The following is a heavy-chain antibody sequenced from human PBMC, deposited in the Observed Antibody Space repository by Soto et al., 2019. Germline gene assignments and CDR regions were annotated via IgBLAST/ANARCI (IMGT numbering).Heavy chain of an antibody. CDR2: IRPAVSS. Sequence: QVQLQESGPGLVKPSETLSLTCTVSGASVSSGNFHWSWIRQPPGKGLERIGQIRPAVSSNYDSSLKGRVAISLDTSENRFSLILDSVTAADTAMYYCAVYTAGIGGDGSWGQGAMVTVSS. CDR1: GASVSSGNFH. J-gene: IGHJ5*02. V-gene: IGHV4-61*03. D-gene: IGHD2-21*02. CDR3: AVYTAGIGGDGS.